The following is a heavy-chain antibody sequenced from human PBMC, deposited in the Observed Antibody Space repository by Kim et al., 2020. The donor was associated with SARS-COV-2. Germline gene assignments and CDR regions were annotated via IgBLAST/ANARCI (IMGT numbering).Heavy chain of an antibody. J-gene: IGHJ4*02. Sequence: SQTLSLTCVISGDTVSSDSASWTWIRQSPSRGLEWLGRTYYRSQWIIDYAESVRGRVVISADTSKNQVSLQVNSVTPEDSAMYFCIREVALRSGWYEFEKWGQGTLVTVSS. CDR3: IREVALRSGWYEFEK. D-gene: IGHD6-19*01. CDR1: GDTVSSDSAS. V-gene: IGHV6-1*01. CDR2: TYYRSQWII.